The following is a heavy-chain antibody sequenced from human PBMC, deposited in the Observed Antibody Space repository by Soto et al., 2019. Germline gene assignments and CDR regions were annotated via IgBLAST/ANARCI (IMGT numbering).Heavy chain of an antibody. V-gene: IGHV3-7*03. CDR3: ASPRLDSSGYYYFDY. J-gene: IGHJ4*02. CDR1: GFTFSSYW. CDR2: IKQDGSEK. Sequence: GGSLRLSCAASGFTFSSYWMSWVRQAPGKGLEWVANIKQDGSEKYYVDSVKGRFTISRDNAKNSLYLQMNSLRAEDTAVYYCASPRLDSSGYYYFDYWGQGTLVTVSS. D-gene: IGHD3-22*01.